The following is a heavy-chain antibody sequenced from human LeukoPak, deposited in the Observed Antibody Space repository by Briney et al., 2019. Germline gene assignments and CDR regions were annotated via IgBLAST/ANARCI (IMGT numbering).Heavy chain of an antibody. Sequence: PSETLSLTCTVSGGSITNYYWTWIRQPLGKGLEWIGHIYYTGSTEYNPSLKSRVTISVDTSQNQFSLKVNSVTAADTAVYFCARGDGWGDAVDGMGYWGQGTLVTVSS. CDR2: IYYTGST. CDR3: ARGDGWGDAVDGMGY. D-gene: IGHD6-19*01. CDR1: GGSITNYY. J-gene: IGHJ4*02. V-gene: IGHV4-59*01.